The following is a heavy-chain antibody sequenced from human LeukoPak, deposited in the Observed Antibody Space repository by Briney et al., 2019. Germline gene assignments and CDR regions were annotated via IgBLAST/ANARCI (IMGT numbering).Heavy chain of an antibody. J-gene: IGHJ3*02. CDR2: IKQDGSEK. Sequence: TGGSLRLSCAASGFTFSSYWMSWVRQAPGKGLEWVANIKQDGSEKYYVDSVKGRFTISRDNAKNSLYLQMNSLRTEGTAVYFCARDAWDDAFDIWGQGTMVTVSS. CDR1: GFTFSSYW. V-gene: IGHV3-7*01. D-gene: IGHD1-26*01. CDR3: ARDAWDDAFDI.